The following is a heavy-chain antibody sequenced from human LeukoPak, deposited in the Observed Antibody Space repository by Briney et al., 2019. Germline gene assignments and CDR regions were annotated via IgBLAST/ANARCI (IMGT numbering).Heavy chain of an antibody. CDR1: GFTFDDYA. D-gene: IGHD3-16*02. CDR2: ISGDGGST. V-gene: IGHV3-43*02. CDR3: AKLGWGAVSSYYYYYGTDV. Sequence: GGSLRLSCAASGFTFDDYAMHWVRQAPGKGLEWVSLISGDGGSTYYADSVKGRFTISRDNSKNSLYLQMNGLRTEDTALYYCAKLGWGAVSSYYYYYGTDVWGQGTTVTVSS. J-gene: IGHJ6*02.